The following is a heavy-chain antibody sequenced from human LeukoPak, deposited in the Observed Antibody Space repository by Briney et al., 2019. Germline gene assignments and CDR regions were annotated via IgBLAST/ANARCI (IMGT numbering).Heavy chain of an antibody. Sequence: SETLSLTCTVSGGSLSGHYWGWIRQSPGKGLEYIGEIDHSGSTKNSPSLKSRVTISVDTSKNQFSLKLSSVTAADTAVYYCARDFKGYSLFDYWGQGTLVTVSS. V-gene: IGHV4-34*01. J-gene: IGHJ4*02. D-gene: IGHD6-13*01. CDR2: IDHSGST. CDR3: ARDFKGYSLFDY. CDR1: GGSLSGHY.